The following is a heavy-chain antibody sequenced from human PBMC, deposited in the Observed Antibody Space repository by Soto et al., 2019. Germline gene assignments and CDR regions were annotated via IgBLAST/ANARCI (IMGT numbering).Heavy chain of an antibody. CDR3: AIPPYGKITMVRGVNFDY. CDR2: MNPNSGNT. Sequence: QVQLVQSGAEVKKPGASVKVSCTASGYTFTSYDINWVRQATGQGLEWLGWMNPNSGNTGYAQKFQGRDTMTRNTSISTAYMELSSLRSEDTAVYYCAIPPYGKITMVRGVNFDYWGQGTLVTVSS. D-gene: IGHD3-10*01. J-gene: IGHJ4*02. V-gene: IGHV1-8*01. CDR1: GYTFTSYD.